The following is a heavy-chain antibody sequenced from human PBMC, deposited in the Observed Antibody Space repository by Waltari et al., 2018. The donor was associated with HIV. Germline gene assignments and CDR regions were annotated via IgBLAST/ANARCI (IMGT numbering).Heavy chain of an antibody. D-gene: IGHD1-26*01. CDR3: ARLGGGEWDLIADL. Sequence: EVQLVQSGAEVKKPGESLKISCKGSGYDFRSYWIVWVRQMPGKGLEWMGFIYPGDSDTRYSPSFQGQVTISADNAIGVSYLHWRTLKASDTAMYYCARLGGGEWDLIADLWGQGTLVTVSS. CDR1: GYDFRSYW. J-gene: IGHJ5*02. V-gene: IGHV5-51*01. CDR2: IYPGDSDT.